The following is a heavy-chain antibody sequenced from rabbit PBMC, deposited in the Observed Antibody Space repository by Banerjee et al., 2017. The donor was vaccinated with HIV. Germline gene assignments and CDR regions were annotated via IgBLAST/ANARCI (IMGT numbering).Heavy chain of an antibody. Sequence: QSLEESGGDLVKPGASLTLTCTASGFSFSSTYYMCWVRQAPGKGLEWIACIYAGSSGSTYYASWAKGRFTISKTSSTTVTLQMTSLTAADTATYFCARGDAGSRYAFNLWGQGTLVTVS. J-gene: IGHJ4*01. CDR3: ARGDAGSRYAFNL. D-gene: IGHD4-2*01. CDR2: IYAGSSGST. V-gene: IGHV1S40*01. CDR1: GFSFSSTYY.